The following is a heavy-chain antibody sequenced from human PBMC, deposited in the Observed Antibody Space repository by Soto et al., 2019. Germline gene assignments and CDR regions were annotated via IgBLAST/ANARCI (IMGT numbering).Heavy chain of an antibody. CDR1: GFTFSSYA. CDR3: AREVERLFDY. J-gene: IGHJ4*02. Sequence: QVQLVESGGGVVQPGRSLRLSCAASGFTFSSYAMHWVRQAPGKGPEWVAVISYDGSNKYYADSVKGRFTISRDNSKNTLYLQMNSLRAEDTAVYYCAREVERLFDYWGQGTLVTVSS. D-gene: IGHD1-1*01. V-gene: IGHV3-30-3*01. CDR2: ISYDGSNK.